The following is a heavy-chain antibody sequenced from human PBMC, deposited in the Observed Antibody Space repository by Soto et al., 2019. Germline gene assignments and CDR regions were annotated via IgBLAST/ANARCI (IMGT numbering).Heavy chain of an antibody. CDR3: ARLLEVPHFDY. CDR2: IYYSGST. Sequence: PSETLSLTCTVSGGSISSSSYYWGWIRQPPGKGLEWIGSIYYSGSTYYNPSLKSRVTISVDTSKNQFSLKLSSVTAADTAVYYCARLLEVPHFDYWGQGTLVTVSS. CDR1: GGSISSSSYY. V-gene: IGHV4-39*01. J-gene: IGHJ4*02.